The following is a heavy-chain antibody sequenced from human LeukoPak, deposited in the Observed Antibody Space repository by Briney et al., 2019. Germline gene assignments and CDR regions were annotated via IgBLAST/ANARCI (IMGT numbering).Heavy chain of an antibody. Sequence: GGSLRLSCAATGFTFSIYAIHWGRQAPGKGLEWVAFISDDGSRQHYADSVKGRFTISRDNSKNTLNLQMNSLRAEDTAVYYGVKDRTGTYTLDYWGQGTLVTVSS. CDR2: ISDDGSRQ. CDR3: VKDRTGTYTLDY. V-gene: IGHV3-30-3*01. D-gene: IGHD3-10*01. CDR1: GFTFSIYA. J-gene: IGHJ4*02.